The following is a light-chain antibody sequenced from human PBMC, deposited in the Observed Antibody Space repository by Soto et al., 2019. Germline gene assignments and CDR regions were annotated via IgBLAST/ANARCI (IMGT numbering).Light chain of an antibody. Sequence: QSALTQPRSVSGSPGQSVTISCTGTSSDVGYYNYVSWYQQHPGKAPKLMIYDVTKRPSGVPDRFSGSKSGNTASLTISGLQAEDEADYYCCPYAGSYLNVFGTGTKLTAL. CDR3: CPYAGSYLNV. V-gene: IGLV2-11*01. CDR2: DVT. CDR1: SSDVGYYNY. J-gene: IGLJ1*01.